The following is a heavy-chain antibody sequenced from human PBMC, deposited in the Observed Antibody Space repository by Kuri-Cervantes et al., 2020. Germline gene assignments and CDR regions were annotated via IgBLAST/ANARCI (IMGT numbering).Heavy chain of an antibody. D-gene: IGHD1-26*01. CDR2: IIPLFGKA. Sequence: SVKVSCKASGGTFITYAINWVRQAPGQGLEWMGGIIPLFGKANYAQKFQGRVTITTDESTSTAYMELSSLRSEDTAVYYCARGRVGAIYFDYWGQGTLVTDSS. CDR1: GGTFITYA. V-gene: IGHV1-69*05. J-gene: IGHJ4*02. CDR3: ARGRVGAIYFDY.